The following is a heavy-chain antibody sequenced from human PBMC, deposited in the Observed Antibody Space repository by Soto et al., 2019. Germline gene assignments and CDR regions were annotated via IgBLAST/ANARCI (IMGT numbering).Heavy chain of an antibody. V-gene: IGHV1-3*05. CDR2: INAGNGNT. CDR3: ARAVAVPADFDY. CDR1: GYTFTGYA. Sequence: QVQLVQSGAEEKKPGASVKVSCKASGYTFTGYAMHWVRQAPGQRLEWMGWINAGNGNTKYSQKFQGRVTITRDTSASTPYRELSSLRFEDRAVYYCARAVAVPADFDYWGQGPLVTVSS. D-gene: IGHD6-19*01. J-gene: IGHJ4*02.